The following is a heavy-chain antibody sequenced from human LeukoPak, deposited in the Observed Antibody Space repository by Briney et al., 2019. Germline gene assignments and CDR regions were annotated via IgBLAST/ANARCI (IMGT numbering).Heavy chain of an antibody. J-gene: IGHJ4*02. V-gene: IGHV4-34*01. CDR2: INHSGST. D-gene: IGHD3-3*01. CDR1: GGSISSYY. Sequence: PSETLSLTCTVSGGSISSYYWSWIRQPPGKGLEWIGEINHSGSTNYNPSLKSRVTISVDTSKNQFSLKLSSVTAADTAVYYCARGGAVLRFLEWLPAPNFDYWGQGTLVTVSS. CDR3: ARGGAVLRFLEWLPAPNFDY.